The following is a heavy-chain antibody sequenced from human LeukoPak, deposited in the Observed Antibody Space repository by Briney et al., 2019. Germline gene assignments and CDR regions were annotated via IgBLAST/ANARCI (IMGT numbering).Heavy chain of an antibody. J-gene: IGHJ5*02. Sequence: SETLSLTCTVSGGSISSYYWSWIRQPAGKGLEWIGRIYTSGSTNYNPSLKSRVTMSVDTSKNQFSLKLSSVTAADTAVYYCARDKDIVVVPAHKKGTVFDPWGQGTLVTVSS. CDR3: ARDKDIVVVPAHKKGTVFDP. CDR2: IYTSGST. CDR1: GGSISSYY. D-gene: IGHD2-2*01. V-gene: IGHV4-4*07.